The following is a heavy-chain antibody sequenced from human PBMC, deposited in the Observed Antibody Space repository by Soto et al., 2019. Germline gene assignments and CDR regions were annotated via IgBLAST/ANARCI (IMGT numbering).Heavy chain of an antibody. J-gene: IGHJ4*02. CDR1: GFTFSGYG. Sequence: QVQLVESGGGVVQPGRSLRLSCAASGFTFSGYGMHWVHQAPGKGLEWVAITRHDGSNTYYADCVRGRFTISRDNSKKTLYLQMDSLRAEDTAVYYCARDGVGATTFFGYFDYWGQGTLVTVSS. D-gene: IGHD1-26*01. CDR3: ARDGVGATTFFGYFDY. CDR2: TRHDGSNT. V-gene: IGHV3-33*01.